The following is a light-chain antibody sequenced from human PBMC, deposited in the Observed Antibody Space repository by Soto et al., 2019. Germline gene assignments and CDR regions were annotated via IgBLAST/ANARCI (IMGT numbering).Light chain of an antibody. Sequence: QSALTQPPSASGSHGQSVTISCTGSSSDVGGYEYVSWYQQHPGKAPKLIIYEVIKRPSGVPDRFSGSKSGNTASLTVSGLQAEDEADYYCSSYAGSNNLHVLFGGGTNFTVL. V-gene: IGLV2-8*01. CDR2: EVI. CDR3: SSYAGSNNLHVL. CDR1: SSDVGGYEY. J-gene: IGLJ2*01.